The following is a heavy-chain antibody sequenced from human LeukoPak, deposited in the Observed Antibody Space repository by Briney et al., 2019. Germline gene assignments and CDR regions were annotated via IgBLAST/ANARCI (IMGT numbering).Heavy chain of an antibody. CDR1: GFTFSSYW. D-gene: IGHD3-16*01. J-gene: IGHJ6*04. CDR2: INSDGSST. Sequence: PGGSLRLSCAASGFTFSSYWMHWVRQAPGKGLVWVSRINSDGSSTSYADSVKGRITICRDNAKNTLYLQMNSLRAEDTAVYYCARGRRGSYYYYYGMDVWGKGTTVTVSS. V-gene: IGHV3-74*01. CDR3: ARGRRGSYYYYYGMDV.